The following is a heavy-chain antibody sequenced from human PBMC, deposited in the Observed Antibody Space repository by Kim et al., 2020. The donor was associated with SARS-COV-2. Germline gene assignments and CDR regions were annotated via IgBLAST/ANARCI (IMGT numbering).Heavy chain of an antibody. D-gene: IGHD1-26*01. CDR2: IYYSGST. Sequence: SETLSLTCTVSGGSISSYYWSWIRQPPGKGLEWIGYIYYSGSTNYNPSLKSRVTISVDTSKNQFSLKLSSVTAADTAVYYCARDFFGVWDYGMDVWGQGTTVTVSS. V-gene: IGHV4-59*13. CDR1: GGSISSYY. J-gene: IGHJ6*02. CDR3: ARDFFGVWDYGMDV.